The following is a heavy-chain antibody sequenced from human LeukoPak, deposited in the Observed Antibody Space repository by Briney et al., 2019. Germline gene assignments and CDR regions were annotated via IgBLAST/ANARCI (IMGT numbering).Heavy chain of an antibody. CDR1: GGSISSSRYY. CDR2: LYYSGNT. J-gene: IGHJ4*02. Sequence: SETLSLTCTVSGGSISSSRYYGGWIRQPPGKGLEWIGSLYYSGNTYYNPSLKSRVTISVDTSKKHFSLELSSVTAADTAVYYCARDSVLYYFDSWGQGTLVTVSS. CDR3: ARDSVLYYFDS. V-gene: IGHV4-39*02. D-gene: IGHD6-6*01.